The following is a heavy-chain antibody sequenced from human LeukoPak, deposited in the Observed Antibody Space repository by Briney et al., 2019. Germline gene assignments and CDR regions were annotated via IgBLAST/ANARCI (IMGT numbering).Heavy chain of an antibody. CDR3: ANSGDSNDFDY. J-gene: IGHJ4*02. Sequence: GGSLRLSCAASGFSFSDYVMSWVRQAPGKGLEWVSAISGSGGSTYYADSVKGRFTISRDNSKNTLYLQMNSLRAEDTAVYNCANSGDSNDFDYWGQGTLVTVSS. D-gene: IGHD4-11*01. V-gene: IGHV3-23*01. CDR2: ISGSGGST. CDR1: GFSFSDYV.